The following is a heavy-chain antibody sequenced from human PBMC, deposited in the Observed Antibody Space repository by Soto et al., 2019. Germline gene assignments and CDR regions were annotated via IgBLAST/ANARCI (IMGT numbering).Heavy chain of an antibody. CDR1: GFTFSSYA. D-gene: IGHD3-3*01. J-gene: IGHJ3*02. CDR3: AKLVSGVLRLLEWSLGAFDI. Sequence: HPGGSLRLSCAASGFTFSSYAMSWVRQAPGKGLEWVSAISGSGRSTYYADSVKGRFTISRDNSKNTLYLQMNSLRAEDTAVYHCAKLVSGVLRLLEWSLGAFDIWGPGTMVTVSS. V-gene: IGHV3-23*01. CDR2: ISGSGRST.